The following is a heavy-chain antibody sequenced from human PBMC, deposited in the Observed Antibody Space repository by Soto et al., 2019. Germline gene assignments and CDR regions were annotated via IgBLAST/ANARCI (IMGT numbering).Heavy chain of an antibody. CDR3: ASTYYTGDSVPYDY. CDR1: GDSISSGGYY. CDR2: IYYSGTT. D-gene: IGHD2-21*01. Sequence: QVQLQESGPGLVKPSQTLSLTCTVSGDSISSGGYYWSWIREHPGKGLEWIGYIYYSGTTNYNPALESRVSISAATSENQFSLTVKSLPVADTAVYYCASTYYTGDSVPYDYWGQGTLVTVSS. J-gene: IGHJ4*02. V-gene: IGHV4-31*03.